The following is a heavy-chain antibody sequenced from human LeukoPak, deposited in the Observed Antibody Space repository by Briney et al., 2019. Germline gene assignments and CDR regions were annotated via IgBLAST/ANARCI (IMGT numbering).Heavy chain of an antibody. CDR1: GGTFSSYA. V-gene: IGHV1-69*01. D-gene: IGHD4-17*01. Sequence: GASVKVSCKASGGTFSSYAISWVRQAPGQGLEWMGGIIPIFGTANYAQKFQGRVTITADESTSTAYMELSSLRSEDTAVYYCARDRDYGDYSGYAFDIWGQGTMVTVS. J-gene: IGHJ3*02. CDR3: ARDRDYGDYSGYAFDI. CDR2: IIPIFGTA.